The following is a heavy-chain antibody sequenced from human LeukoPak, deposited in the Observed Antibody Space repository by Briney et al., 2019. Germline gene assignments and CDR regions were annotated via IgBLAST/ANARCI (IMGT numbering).Heavy chain of an antibody. CDR1: GFTFTTYW. CDR3: ARDAVDTANAV. J-gene: IGHJ6*02. Sequence: GSLRLSCAASGFTFTTYWMHWVRQAPGKGLVWVSHINSDGSITSYADSVKGRFTISRDNAKNTLYLQMNSLRAEDTAVYYCARDAVDTANAVWGQGTTVTVSS. D-gene: IGHD5-18*01. V-gene: IGHV3-74*01. CDR2: INSDGSIT.